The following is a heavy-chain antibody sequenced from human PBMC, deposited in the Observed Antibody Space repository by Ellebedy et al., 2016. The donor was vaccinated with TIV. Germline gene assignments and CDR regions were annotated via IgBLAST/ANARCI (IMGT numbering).Heavy chain of an antibody. CDR2: ISSSGSTI. V-gene: IGHV3-11*01. CDR3: ASTVAGLLHDAFDI. CDR1: GFTFSDYY. Sequence: GESLKISXAASGFTFSDYYMSWIRQAPGKGLEWVSYISSSGSTIYYADSVKGRFTISRDNAKNSLYLQMNSLRAEDTAVYYCASTVAGLLHDAFDIWGLGTMVTVSS. J-gene: IGHJ3*02. D-gene: IGHD6-19*01.